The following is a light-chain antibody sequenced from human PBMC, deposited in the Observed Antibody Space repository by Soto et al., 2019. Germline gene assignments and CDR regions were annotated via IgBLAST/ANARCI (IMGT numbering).Light chain of an antibody. J-gene: IGKJ5*01. V-gene: IGKV1-5*01. Sequence: DIQMSQSPSTLSASVGDSVTITCRASQNIRNLLAWYQQKPGKAPNPLIYDASSLKSGVPSRFSGSGSGTEFTLTISSLQPGDFATDYCQQYNTYSTFGQGTRLEIK. CDR3: QQYNTYST. CDR1: QNIRNL. CDR2: DAS.